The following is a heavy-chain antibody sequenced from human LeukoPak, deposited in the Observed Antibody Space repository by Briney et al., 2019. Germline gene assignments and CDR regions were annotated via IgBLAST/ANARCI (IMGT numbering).Heavy chain of an antibody. CDR1: GGSIISYY. J-gene: IGHJ4*02. V-gene: IGHV4-4*07. Sequence: PLGTLSVTRVVSGGSIISYYWSWIRQPAGKGLEWVGRIYTSGRTNYNPSIKSRVTMPVDKSKNQFSLKLSSVTAADTAVYYCARDFPLYCGGDCYLDYWGQGTLVSVSS. CDR3: ARDFPLYCGGDCYLDY. CDR2: IYTSGRT. D-gene: IGHD2-21*02.